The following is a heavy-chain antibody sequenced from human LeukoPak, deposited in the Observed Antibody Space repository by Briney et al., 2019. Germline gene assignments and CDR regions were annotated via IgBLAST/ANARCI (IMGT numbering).Heavy chain of an antibody. J-gene: IGHJ4*02. CDR1: GGSISSSSYY. Sequence: RPSETLSLTCTVSGGSISSSSYYWGWIRQPPGKGLEWIGSIYYSGSTYYNPSLKSRVTISVDTSKNQFSLKLSSVTAADTAVYYCASIAVAGTWVDYWGQGTLVTVSS. CDR2: IYYSGST. CDR3: ASIAVAGTWVDY. D-gene: IGHD6-19*01. V-gene: IGHV4-39*07.